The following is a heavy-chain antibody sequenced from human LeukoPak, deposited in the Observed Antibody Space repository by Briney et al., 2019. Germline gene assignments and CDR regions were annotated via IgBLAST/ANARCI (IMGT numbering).Heavy chain of an antibody. J-gene: IGHJ5*02. CDR2: NNSNTGGK. Sequence: ASVRVSCKASVYTFSGYYMHWGGQAPGQGVEGRGCNNSNTGGKIYAQSFQGSDTMSRDTYINTAYWDLSRLTSDDTAVYYCTRDPSMVRGSFSIDLWGQGTLVTVSS. D-gene: IGHD3-10*01. CDR3: TRDPSMVRGSFSIDL. V-gene: IGHV1-2*02. CDR1: VYTFSGYY.